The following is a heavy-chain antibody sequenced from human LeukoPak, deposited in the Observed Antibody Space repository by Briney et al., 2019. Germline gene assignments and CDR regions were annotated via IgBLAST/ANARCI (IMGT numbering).Heavy chain of an antibody. Sequence: PSETLSLTCTVSGCSISSYYWSWIRQPAGKGLEWIGRIYTSGSTNYNPSLKSRVTMSVDTSKNQFSLKLSSVTAADTAVYYCARDSSGYYYEQYWYFDLWGRGALVTVSS. V-gene: IGHV4-4*07. D-gene: IGHD3-22*01. CDR2: IYTSGST. CDR3: ARDSSGYYYEQYWYFDL. CDR1: GCSISSYY. J-gene: IGHJ2*01.